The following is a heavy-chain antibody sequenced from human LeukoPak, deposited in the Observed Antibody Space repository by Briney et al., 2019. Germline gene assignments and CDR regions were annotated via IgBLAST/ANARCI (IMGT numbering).Heavy chain of an antibody. CDR1: GLTFSTYW. D-gene: IGHD6-13*01. J-gene: IGHJ4*02. CDR3: ARTAAGTFFDY. Sequence: PGGSLRLSCEASGLTFSTYWMSWVRQAPGKGLEWVSVIYSGGYTFYADSVKGRFTISRDNSKNTLYLQMNSLRAEDTAVYYCARTAAGTFFDYWGQGTLVTVSS. CDR2: IYSGGYT. V-gene: IGHV3-53*01.